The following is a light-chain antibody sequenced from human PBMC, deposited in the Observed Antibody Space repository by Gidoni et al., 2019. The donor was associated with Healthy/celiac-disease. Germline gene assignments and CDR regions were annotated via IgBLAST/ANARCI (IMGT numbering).Light chain of an antibody. Sequence: QSALTQPASVSGSPGQSITISCTGTSSDVGGYNYVSWYQQHPGHAPKLMIYYVSNRPSGVSNRFSCSKSGNTASLPISGLQAEDEADYYCSSYTSSSTRPVFGGGPKLTVL. CDR2: YVS. CDR3: SSYTSSSTRPV. J-gene: IGLJ2*01. V-gene: IGLV2-14*03. CDR1: SSDVGGYNY.